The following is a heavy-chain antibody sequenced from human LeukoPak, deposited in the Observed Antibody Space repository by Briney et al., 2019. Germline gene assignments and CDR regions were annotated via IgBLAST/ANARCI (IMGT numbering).Heavy chain of an antibody. CDR1: GDSISSTSYY. CDR3: ARQQSDTSLFDP. CDR2: IFYSGSA. D-gene: IGHD2-21*02. Sequence: PSETLSLTCIVSGDSISSTSYYWAWIRQPPGKGLEWIGMIFYSGSAYYAPSLRGRVTLSVDTSRNQFSLNLISVTAADTGVYFCARQQSDTSLFDPWGQGTLVTVSS. V-gene: IGHV4-39*01. J-gene: IGHJ5*02.